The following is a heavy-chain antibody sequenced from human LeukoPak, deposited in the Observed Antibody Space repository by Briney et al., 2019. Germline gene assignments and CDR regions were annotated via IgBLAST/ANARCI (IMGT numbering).Heavy chain of an antibody. Sequence: GGSLRLSCTASGFTFGDYAMSWFRQAPGKGLEWVGFIRSKAYGGTTEYAASVKGRFTISRDDSKSIAYLQMNSLKTEDTAVYYCARDRGASGSYAPPNWFDPWGQGTLVTVSS. J-gene: IGHJ5*02. D-gene: IGHD1-26*01. CDR2: IRSKAYGGTT. CDR3: ARDRGASGSYAPPNWFDP. CDR1: GFTFGDYA. V-gene: IGHV3-49*03.